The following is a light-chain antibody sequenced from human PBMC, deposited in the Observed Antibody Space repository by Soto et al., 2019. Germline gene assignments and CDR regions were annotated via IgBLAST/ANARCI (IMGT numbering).Light chain of an antibody. V-gene: IGKV3-15*01. J-gene: IGKJ4*01. Sequence: EIVMTQSPATLSVSPGERATLSCRASQSVSSNLAWYQQKPGQAPRILIYGASTRATGIPARFSGSGSGTEFTLTISSLQAEDFAVYYCQQYNNWPPLTVGGGTKVEIK. CDR1: QSVSSN. CDR2: GAS. CDR3: QQYNNWPPLT.